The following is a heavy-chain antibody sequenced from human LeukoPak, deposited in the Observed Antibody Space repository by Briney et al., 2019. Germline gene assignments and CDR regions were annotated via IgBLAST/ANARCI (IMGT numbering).Heavy chain of an antibody. CDR1: GFTFSSYW. CDR2: ISGSGGST. CDR3: AKDGGVWFGESNDY. D-gene: IGHD3-10*01. V-gene: IGHV3-23*01. J-gene: IGHJ4*02. Sequence: GGSLRLSCAASGFTFSSYWMSWVRQAPGKGLEWVSAISGSGGSTYYADSVKGRFTISRDNFKNTLYLQMNSLRAEGTAVYYCAKDGGVWFGESNDYWGQGTLVTVSS.